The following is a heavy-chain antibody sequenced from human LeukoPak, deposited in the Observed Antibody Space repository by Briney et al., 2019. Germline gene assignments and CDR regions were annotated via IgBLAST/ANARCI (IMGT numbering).Heavy chain of an antibody. J-gene: IGHJ4*02. CDR3: ATYCSSATCQEGFDY. D-gene: IGHD2-2*01. Sequence: PGGSLRLSCTASGFTFTTYTVNWVRQAPGKGLEWVSSISNNGATTYYADSVRGRFAIFRDNSKNTLYLQMNSPRAEDTAIYYRATYCSSATCQEGFDYWGQGTLVTVSS. CDR1: GFTFTTYT. V-gene: IGHV3-23*01. CDR2: ISNNGATT.